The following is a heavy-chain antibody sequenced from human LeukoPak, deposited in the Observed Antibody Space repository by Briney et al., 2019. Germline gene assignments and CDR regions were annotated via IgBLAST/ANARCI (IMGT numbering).Heavy chain of an antibody. D-gene: IGHD5-18*01. Sequence: SETLSLTCIVSGGSIRDYYWSWIRQSPGKGLEWIGHIYYSGNTNYNPSLKSRVTISVDTSKNQFSLRLTSVTAADTAVYYCASGPPTGYSYVYWGQGTLVTVSS. CDR2: IYYSGNT. V-gene: IGHV4-59*01. J-gene: IGHJ4*02. CDR1: GGSIRDYY. CDR3: ASGPPTGYSYVY.